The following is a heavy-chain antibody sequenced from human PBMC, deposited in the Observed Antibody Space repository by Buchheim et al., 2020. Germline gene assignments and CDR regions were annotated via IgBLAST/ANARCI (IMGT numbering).Heavy chain of an antibody. J-gene: IGHJ6*02. V-gene: IGHV4-39*07. CDR3: ARENRDGYRNGVDV. CDR1: GGSISNSAYF. CDR2: IRYSGTT. Sequence: QLQLQESGPGLVKPSETLSLTCTVSGGSISNSAYFWGWIRQPPGKGPEWIATIRYSGTTYFNPSLQTRVTISVDTSKNPFSLTLRSVTAADTALYYCARENRDGYRNGVDVWGQGTT. D-gene: IGHD5-24*01.